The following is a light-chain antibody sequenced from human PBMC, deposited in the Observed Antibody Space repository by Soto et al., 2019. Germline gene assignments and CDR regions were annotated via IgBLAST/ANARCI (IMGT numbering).Light chain of an antibody. Sequence: QSAVTQPPSASGSPGQSVTISCTGTSSDVGGYNYVSWYQQHPGKAPKLMIYEVSKRPSGVPDRFSGSKSGNTASLTVSGLQAEDEADYYCSSYAGSNNFGVFGTGTKLTVL. J-gene: IGLJ1*01. CDR1: SSDVGGYNY. CDR3: SSYAGSNNFGV. CDR2: EVS. V-gene: IGLV2-8*01.